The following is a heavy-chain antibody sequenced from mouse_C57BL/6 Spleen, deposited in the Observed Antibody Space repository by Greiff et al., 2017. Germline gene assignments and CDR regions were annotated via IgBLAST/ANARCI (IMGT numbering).Heavy chain of an antibody. CDR1: GYTFTSYW. J-gene: IGHJ4*01. CDR3: ARSPLFTTVVDYAMDY. Sequence: VQLQQPGAELVKPGASVKMSCKASGYTFTSYWITWVKQRPGQGLEWIGDIYPGSGSTNYNEKFKSKATLTVDTSSSTAYMQLSSLTSEDTAVYYCARSPLFTTVVDYAMDYWGQGTSVTVSS. CDR2: IYPGSGST. D-gene: IGHD1-1*01. V-gene: IGHV1-55*01.